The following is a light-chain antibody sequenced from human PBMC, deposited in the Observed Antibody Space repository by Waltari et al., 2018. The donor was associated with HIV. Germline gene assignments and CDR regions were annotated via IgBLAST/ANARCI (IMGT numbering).Light chain of an antibody. CDR3: AAWDDSLHGYV. CDR2: SNN. V-gene: IGLV1-44*01. Sequence: QSVLPQPPPASGTPGQRVTIPCSGSSPTIGSNPINWYRQLPGTAPKLLIYSNNQGPSGVPDRFSGSKSGTSASLAISGLQSEDEADYYCAAWDDSLHGYVFGTGTKVTVV. J-gene: IGLJ1*01. CDR1: SPTIGSNP.